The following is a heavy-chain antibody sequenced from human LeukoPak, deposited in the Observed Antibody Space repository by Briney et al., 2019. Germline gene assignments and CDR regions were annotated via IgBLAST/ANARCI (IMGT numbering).Heavy chain of an antibody. D-gene: IGHD2-2*01. Sequence: ASVKVSCKASGGTFSSYAISWVRQAPGQGLEWMGGIIPIFGTANYAQKFQGRVTITADKSTSTAYMELSSLRSEDTAVYYCAIVVVPAAITRGYYYYMDVWGKGTTVTISS. J-gene: IGHJ6*03. CDR3: AIVVVPAAITRGYYYYMDV. CDR1: GGTFSSYA. V-gene: IGHV1-69*06. CDR2: IIPIFGTA.